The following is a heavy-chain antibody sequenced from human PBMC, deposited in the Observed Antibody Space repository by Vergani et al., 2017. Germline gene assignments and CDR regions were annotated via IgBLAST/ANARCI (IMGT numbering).Heavy chain of an antibody. Sequence: EVQLVETGGGLIQPGGSLRLSCAASGFTVSSNYMSWVRQAPGKGLEWVSVIYSGGSTYYADSVKGRFTISRDNSKNTLYLQMNSLRAEDTAVYYCTRLDWDYYYYGMDVWGQGTTVTVSS. V-gene: IGHV3-53*02. D-gene: IGHD1-1*01. CDR3: TRLDWDYYYYGMDV. J-gene: IGHJ6*02. CDR1: GFTVSSNY. CDR2: IYSGGST.